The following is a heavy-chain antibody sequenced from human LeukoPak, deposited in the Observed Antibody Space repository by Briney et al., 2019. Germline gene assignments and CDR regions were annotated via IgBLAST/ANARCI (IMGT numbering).Heavy chain of an antibody. V-gene: IGHV1-69*06. D-gene: IGHD6-13*01. J-gene: IGHJ6*03. CDR1: GYTFTGYY. CDR3: ARVAAAGQNYYYYYYMDV. Sequence: GASVKVSCKASGYTFTGYYMHWVRQAPGQGLEWMGGIIPIFGTANYAQKFQGRVTITADKSTSTAYMELSSLRSEDTAVYYCARVAAAGQNYYYYYYMDVWGKGTTVTVSS. CDR2: IIPIFGTA.